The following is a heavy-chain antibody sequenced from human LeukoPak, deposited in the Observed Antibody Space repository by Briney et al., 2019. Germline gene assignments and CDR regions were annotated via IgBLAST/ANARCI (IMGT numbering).Heavy chain of an antibody. D-gene: IGHD6-25*01. V-gene: IGHV1-2*02. J-gene: IGHJ5*02. CDR1: GYTFTGYY. CDR2: INPNSGGT. CDR3: ARGGVLFIAAAVNNWFDP. Sequence: ASVKVSCKASGYTFTGYYMHWVRQAPGQGLEWMGWINPNSGGTNYAQKFQGRVTMTRDTSISTAYMELSRLRSDDTAVYYCARGGVLFIAAAVNNWFDPWGQGTLVTVSS.